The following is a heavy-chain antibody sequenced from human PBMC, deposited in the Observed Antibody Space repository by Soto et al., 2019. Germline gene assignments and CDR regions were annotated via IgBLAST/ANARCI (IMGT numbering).Heavy chain of an antibody. CDR3: ARDFIVGAPDYFDY. CDR2: ISYDGRVK. D-gene: IGHD3-16*02. Sequence: QVQLVESGGGVVQPGRSLSLSCAASGFTFSDYPMHWVRQAPGKGLEWVAVISYDGRVKYYVDSVKGRFTISRDDSKNTQYLQMNSLRVDDTAVYYCARDFIVGAPDYFDYWGQGTLGTVSS. CDR1: GFTFSDYP. V-gene: IGHV3-30*04. J-gene: IGHJ4*02.